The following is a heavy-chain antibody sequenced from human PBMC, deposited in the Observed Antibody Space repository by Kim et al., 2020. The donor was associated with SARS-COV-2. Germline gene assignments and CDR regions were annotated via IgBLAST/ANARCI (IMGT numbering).Heavy chain of an antibody. CDR2: IGTSGGTT. CDR3: AKPIVVVIAATPDY. V-gene: IGHV3-23*01. Sequence: GGSLRLSCAASGITFGSFSNYAMIWVRQAPGKGLEWVSTIGTSGGTTYYADSVKGRFTISRDNSKNTLYLQMNSLRAEDTAVYYCAKPIVVVIAATPDYWGQGTLVTVSS. CDR1: GITFGSFSNYA. D-gene: IGHD2-15*01. J-gene: IGHJ4*02.